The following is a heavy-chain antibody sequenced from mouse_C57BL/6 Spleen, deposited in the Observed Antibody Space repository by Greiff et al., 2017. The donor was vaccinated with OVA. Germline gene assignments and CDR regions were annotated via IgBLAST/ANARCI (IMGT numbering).Heavy chain of an antibody. Sequence: MQLQQPGTELVKPGASVKLSCKASGYTFTSYWMHWVKQRPGQGLEWIGNINPSNGGTNYNEKFKSKATLTVEKSSSTAYMQLSSLTSEDSAVYYCAIITTVALQDYWGQGTTLTVSS. CDR1: GYTFTSYW. J-gene: IGHJ2*01. CDR3: AIITTVALQDY. CDR2: INPSNGGT. V-gene: IGHV1-53*01. D-gene: IGHD1-1*01.